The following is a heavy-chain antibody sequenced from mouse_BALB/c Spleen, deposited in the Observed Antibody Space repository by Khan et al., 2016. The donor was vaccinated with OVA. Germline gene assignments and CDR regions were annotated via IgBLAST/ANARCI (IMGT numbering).Heavy chain of an antibody. CDR3: ARTARIKH. V-gene: IGHV3-2*02. J-gene: IGHJ2*01. Sequence: QLEESGPGLVKPSQSLSLTCTVTGYSITSGYGWNWIRQFPGNKLEWMGYISYSGSTNYNPSLKSRISITRDTSKNQFLLQLNSVTTEDTATYYCARTARIKHWGQGTTLTVSS. CDR2: ISYSGST. CDR1: GYSITSGYG. D-gene: IGHD1-2*01.